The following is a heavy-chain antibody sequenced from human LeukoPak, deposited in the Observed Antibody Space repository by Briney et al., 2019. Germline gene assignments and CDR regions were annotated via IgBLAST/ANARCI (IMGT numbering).Heavy chain of an antibody. V-gene: IGHV3-74*01. CDR2: ISNDGGNT. J-gene: IGHJ4*02. D-gene: IGHD5-24*01. CDR3: ARGVRPAIYYFDY. Sequence: PGGSLRLSCAASGFTFSSYWMHWVRQAPGKGLVWVSRISNDGGNTSYADSVKGRFTISRDNAKNSLYLQMNSLRAEDTAVYYCARGVRPAIYYFDYWGQGTLVTVSS. CDR1: GFTFSSYW.